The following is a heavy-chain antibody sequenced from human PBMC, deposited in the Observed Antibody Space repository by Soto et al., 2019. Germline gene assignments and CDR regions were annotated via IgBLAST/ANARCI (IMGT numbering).Heavy chain of an antibody. J-gene: IGHJ5*02. D-gene: IGHD6-19*01. V-gene: IGHV3-23*01. CDR3: AKDAVAGKGECDWFAP. Sequence: EVQLLESGGGLVQPGGSLRLSCAASGFPFRNYARSWVRQAPGKGLEWVSAIHGSGGSAYYADSVKGRFTVSRDDSKNTLYLQMSSLRVDDTALYYCAKDAVAGKGECDWFAPWGQGTLVTVSS. CDR2: IHGSGGSA. CDR1: GFPFRNYA.